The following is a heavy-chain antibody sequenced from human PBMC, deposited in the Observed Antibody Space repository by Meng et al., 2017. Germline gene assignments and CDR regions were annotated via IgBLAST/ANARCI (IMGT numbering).Heavy chain of an antibody. CDR2: IYYSGST. D-gene: IGHD3-10*01. CDR1: GGSISSSSYY. J-gene: IGHJ6*02. CDR3: ARGDYYGSGSYFPYYGMDV. V-gene: IGHV4-39*07. Sequence: SETLSLTCTVSGGSISSSSYYWGWIRQPPGKGLEWIGSIYYSGSTYYNPSLKSRVTISVDTSKNQFSLKLSSVTAADTAVYYCARGDYYGSGSYFPYYGMDVWGQGTTVNVSS.